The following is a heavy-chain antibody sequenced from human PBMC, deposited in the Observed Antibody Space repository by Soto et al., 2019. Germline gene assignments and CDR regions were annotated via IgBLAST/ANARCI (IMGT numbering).Heavy chain of an antibody. CDR3: ATKVIVLVPAAMSYYYGMDA. J-gene: IGHJ6*02. D-gene: IGHD2-2*01. CDR1: GGSISSSSYY. Sequence: SETLSLTCTVSGGSISSSSYYWGWIRQPPGKGLEWIGSIYYSGSTYYNPSLKSRVTISVDTSKNQFSLKLSSVTAADTAVYYCATKVIVLVPAAMSYYYGMDAWGQGTTVTVSS. CDR2: IYYSGST. V-gene: IGHV4-39*01.